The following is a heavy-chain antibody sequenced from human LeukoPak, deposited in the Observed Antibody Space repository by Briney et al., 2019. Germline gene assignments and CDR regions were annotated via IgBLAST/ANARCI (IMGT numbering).Heavy chain of an antibody. V-gene: IGHV4-34*01. J-gene: IGHJ4*02. CDR2: INHSGST. Sequence: SETLSLTCAVYGGSFSGYYWSWIRQPPGKGLEWIGEINHSGSTNYNPSLKSRVTISVDTSKNQFSLKLSSVTAADTAVYYCARGRYYDFWSGFRLLFDYWGQGTLVTVSS. D-gene: IGHD3-3*01. CDR1: GGSFSGYY. CDR3: ARGRYYDFWSGFRLLFDY.